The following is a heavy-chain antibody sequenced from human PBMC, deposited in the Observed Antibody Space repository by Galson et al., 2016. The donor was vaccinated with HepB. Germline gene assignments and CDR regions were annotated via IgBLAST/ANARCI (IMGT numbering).Heavy chain of an antibody. CDR2: AYQRSSWTN. D-gene: IGHD6-13*01. CDR1: GDSVSRTGPA. J-gene: IGHJ6*02. CDR3: ARGQHTAMDV. Sequence: CAISGDSVSRTGPAWNWLRQSPSRGLEWLGRAYQRSSWTNDYSESVKSRITISPDTSKNQFSLQLNSVTPEDTAVSYCARGQHTAMDVWGQGTTVTVSS. V-gene: IGHV6-1*01.